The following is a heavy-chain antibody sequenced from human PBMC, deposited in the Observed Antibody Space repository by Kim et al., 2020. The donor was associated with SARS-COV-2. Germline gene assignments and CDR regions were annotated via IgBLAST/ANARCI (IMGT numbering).Heavy chain of an antibody. CDR1: GITLSTYP. Sequence: GGSLRLSCAASGITLSTYPMSWVRQAPGKGLEWVSVIVGGGVTTYYADSVKGRFTISRDNSKNTLYLQMNSLRAEDPAVYYCAKVFGRGSPEREYWGQGT. CDR2: IVGGGVTT. V-gene: IGHV3-23*01. D-gene: IGHD3-10*02. CDR3: AKVFGRGSPEREY. J-gene: IGHJ4*02.